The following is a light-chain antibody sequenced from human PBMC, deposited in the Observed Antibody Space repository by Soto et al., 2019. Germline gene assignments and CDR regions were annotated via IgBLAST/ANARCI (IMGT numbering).Light chain of an antibody. CDR1: QSVSSN. V-gene: IGKV3-15*01. CDR2: TAS. J-gene: IGKJ2*01. Sequence: EIVMTQSPAILSVSPGERATLSCRASQSVSSNLAWYQQKPGQAPRLLIYTASTRATGIPARFSGSGSGTEFTLTITSLQSEDFAVNYCQQYNNWPPYTFGQGTKLEIK. CDR3: QQYNNWPPYT.